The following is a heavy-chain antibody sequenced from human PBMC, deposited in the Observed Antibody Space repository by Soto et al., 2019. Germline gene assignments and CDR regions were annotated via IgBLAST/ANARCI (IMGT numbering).Heavy chain of an antibody. V-gene: IGHV4-39*01. CDR2: IHYSGST. CDR3: ARHEGNGNVWPLDY. J-gene: IGHJ4*02. D-gene: IGHD2-8*01. Sequence: QVQLLESGPGLVKPSETLSLACTVSGDSIGTTHSYWAWIRQSPGKGLEWIGNIHYSGSTYYMPSLRSRVTLSVDTSKNPFSLRLTSVTAEDTAVYYCARHEGNGNVWPLDYWGQGILVTVSS. CDR1: GDSIGTTHSY.